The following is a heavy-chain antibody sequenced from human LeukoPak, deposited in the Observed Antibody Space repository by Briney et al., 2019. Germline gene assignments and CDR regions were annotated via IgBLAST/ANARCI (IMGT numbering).Heavy chain of an antibody. CDR3: ARDGFLDYDSWSYSTHFDY. CDR2: ISAYNGNT. Sequence: RRASVKVSCKASGYTFTGYYMHWVRQAPGQGLEWMGWISAYNGNTNYAQKFQGRVTMTTDTSTSTAYMELRSLRSDDTAVYYCARDGFLDYDSWSYSTHFDYWGQGTLVTVSS. J-gene: IGHJ4*02. D-gene: IGHD3-10*01. CDR1: GYTFTGYY. V-gene: IGHV1-18*04.